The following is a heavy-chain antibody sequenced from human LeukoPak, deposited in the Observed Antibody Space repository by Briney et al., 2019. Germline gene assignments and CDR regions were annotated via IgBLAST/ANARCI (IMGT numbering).Heavy chain of an antibody. J-gene: IGHJ3*02. CDR2: IAASGTT. Sequence: TASETLSLTCSVSGGSIESYYWSWIRQPPGKGLEFIGYIAASGTTKHNPSLKSRVTLSMDTSKNQYSLKLSSVTAADTAVYYCVRHHKYCSSSSCYKVGDPTDAFDIWGLGTMVTVSS. CDR3: VRHHKYCSSSSCYKVGDPTDAFDI. V-gene: IGHV4-4*08. CDR1: GGSIESYY. D-gene: IGHD2-2*01.